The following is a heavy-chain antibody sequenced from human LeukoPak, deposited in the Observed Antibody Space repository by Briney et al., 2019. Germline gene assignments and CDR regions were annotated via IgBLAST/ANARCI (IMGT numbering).Heavy chain of an antibody. J-gene: IGHJ4*02. V-gene: IGHV4-34*01. CDR3: ARVSRY. CDR1: GGSFSGYY. CDR2: INHSGST. Sequence: SETLSLTCAVYGGSFSGYYGSWIRQPPGKGLEWIGEINHSGSTNYNPSLKSRVTISVDTSKNQFSLKLSSVTAADTAAYYCARVSRYWGQGTLVTVSS.